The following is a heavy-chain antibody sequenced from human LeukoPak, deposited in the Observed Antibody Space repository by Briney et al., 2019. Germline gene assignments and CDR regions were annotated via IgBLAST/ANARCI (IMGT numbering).Heavy chain of an antibody. Sequence: SETLSLTCSVSGGSLNSYYWSWIRQPPGKGLEWTGYISYSGSTNYNPSLESRVTISVDTSKNQFSLKLSSVTAADTAVYYCARVGRITIFGVVRTWFDYWGQGTLVTVSS. CDR2: ISYSGST. CDR3: ARVGRITIFGVVRTWFDY. D-gene: IGHD3-3*01. V-gene: IGHV4-59*12. J-gene: IGHJ4*02. CDR1: GGSLNSYY.